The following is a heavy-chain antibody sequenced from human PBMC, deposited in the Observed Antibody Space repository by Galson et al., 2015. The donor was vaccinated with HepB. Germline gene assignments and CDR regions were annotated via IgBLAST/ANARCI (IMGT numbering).Heavy chain of an antibody. CDR2: IDTAGDT. V-gene: IGHV3-13*01. J-gene: IGHJ4*02. Sequence: SLRLSCAASGFTFSSYDMHWVRQVTGRGLEWVSGIDTAGDTYYPGSVKGPFTISRDNSKDTLYLQMNSLRAEDTAVYYCARVRGRLYGSGSYSGVQLWGQGTLVTVSS. D-gene: IGHD3-10*01. CDR1: GFTFSSYD. CDR3: ARVRGRLYGSGSYSGVQL.